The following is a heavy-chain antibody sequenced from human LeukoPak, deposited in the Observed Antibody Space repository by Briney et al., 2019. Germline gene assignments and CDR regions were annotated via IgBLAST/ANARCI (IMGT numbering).Heavy chain of an antibody. J-gene: IGHJ4*02. CDR1: GGSISSSSYY. CDR2: IYYSGST. V-gene: IGHV4-39*07. Sequence: SETLSLTCTVSGGSISSSSYYWGWIRQPPGKGLEWIGSIYYSGSTYYNPSLKSRVTISVDTSKNQFSLKLSSVTAADTAVYYCARGTSGPIAVVRTDYWGQGTLVTVSS. D-gene: IGHD6-19*01. CDR3: ARGTSGPIAVVRTDY.